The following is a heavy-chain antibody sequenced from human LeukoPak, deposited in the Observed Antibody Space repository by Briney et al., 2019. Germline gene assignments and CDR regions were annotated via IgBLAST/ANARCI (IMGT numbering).Heavy chain of an antibody. J-gene: IGHJ4*02. CDR2: IYYSGST. D-gene: IGHD7-27*01. V-gene: IGHV4-39*07. CDR1: GGSISSSSYY. CDR3: ARELGGFDY. Sequence: SETLSLTCTVSGGSISSSSYYWGWIRQPPGKGLEWIGSIYYSGSTYYNPSLKSRVTISVDTSKNQFSLKLSSVTAADTAVYYCARELGGFDYWGQGTLVTVSS.